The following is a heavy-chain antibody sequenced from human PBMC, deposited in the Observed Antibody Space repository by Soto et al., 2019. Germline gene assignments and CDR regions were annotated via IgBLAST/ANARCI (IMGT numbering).Heavy chain of an antibody. D-gene: IGHD3-9*01. CDR3: SRDFIYDILTEGFDP. CDR2: ITGDSSYT. J-gene: IGHJ5*02. CDR1: GSSFSKYN. Sequence: GGSLMHARAASGSSFSKYNMNWARQAPGKGLAWVSSITGDSSYTYYADSVKGRFTISRDNANNSLYLEMNSLGAEDTAMYYCSRDFIYDILTEGFDPWGQGT. V-gene: IGHV3-21*01.